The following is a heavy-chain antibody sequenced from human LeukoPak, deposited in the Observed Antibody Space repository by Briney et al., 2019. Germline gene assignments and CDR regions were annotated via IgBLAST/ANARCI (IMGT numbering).Heavy chain of an antibody. D-gene: IGHD5-12*01. V-gene: IGHV4-59*12. J-gene: IGHJ4*02. Sequence: SETLSLTCTVSGGSISSYYWSWIRQPPGKGLEWIGYIYYSGSTYYNPSLKSRVTISVDTSKNQFSLKLSSVTAADTAVYYCARTRGYSAYEAFDYWGQGTLVTVSS. CDR1: GGSISSYY. CDR3: ARTRGYSAYEAFDY. CDR2: IYYSGST.